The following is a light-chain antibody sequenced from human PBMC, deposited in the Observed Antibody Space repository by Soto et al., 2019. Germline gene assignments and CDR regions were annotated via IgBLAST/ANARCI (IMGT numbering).Light chain of an antibody. CDR1: NNDIGFYNY. J-gene: IGLJ1*01. CDR2: EVS. CDR3: CSFAGYNTYV. V-gene: IGLV2-8*01. Sequence: QSVLTQPPSVSGAPGQRVTISCAGTNNDIGFYNYVSWYQHHPGKAPKLLIYEVSKSPSGVPDRFSGSKSGNTASLTVSGLQPEDEADYYCCSFAGYNTYVFGTGTKVTVL.